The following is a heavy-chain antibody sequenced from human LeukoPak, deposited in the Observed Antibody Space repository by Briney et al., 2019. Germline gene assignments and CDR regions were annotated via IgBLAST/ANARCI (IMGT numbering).Heavy chain of an antibody. Sequence: ASVKVSCKVSGYTLTELSMHWVRQAPGKGLEWMGGFDPEDGETIYAQKFQGRVTMTEDTSTDTAYMELSRLKSDDTAVYYCARDMAHSGYAQYYFDYWGQGTLVTVSS. CDR1: GYTLTELS. CDR3: ARDMAHSGYAQYYFDY. CDR2: FDPEDGET. D-gene: IGHD3-22*01. J-gene: IGHJ4*02. V-gene: IGHV1-24*01.